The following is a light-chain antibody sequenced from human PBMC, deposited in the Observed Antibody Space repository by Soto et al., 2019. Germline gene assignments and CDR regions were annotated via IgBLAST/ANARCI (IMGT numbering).Light chain of an antibody. CDR3: QRYGTSLPLT. V-gene: IGKV3-20*01. CDR1: QSVSSNY. J-gene: IGKJ4*01. CDR2: GAS. Sequence: EIVLTQSPGTLSLSPGDRATLSCRASQSVSSNYLAWYQQKPGQAPRLLIYGASSRATGIPDRFSGSGSGTDFTLTIRRLEPEDFAVYYCQRYGTSLPLTFGGGTKVEIK.